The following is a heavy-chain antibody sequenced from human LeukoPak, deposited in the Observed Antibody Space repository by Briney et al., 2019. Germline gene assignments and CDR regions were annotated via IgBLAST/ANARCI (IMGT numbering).Heavy chain of an antibody. J-gene: IGHJ6*03. CDR3: ARGGYSSGWYDYYYYMDV. V-gene: IGHV1-69*13. CDR2: IIPIFGTA. CDR1: GGTFSSYA. D-gene: IGHD6-19*01. Sequence: SVKVSCKASGGTFSSYAISWVRQAPGQGLEWMGGIIPIFGTANYAQKFQGRVTITADESTSTAYMELSSLRSEDTAVYYCARGGYSSGWYDYYYYMDVWGKGTTVTVSS.